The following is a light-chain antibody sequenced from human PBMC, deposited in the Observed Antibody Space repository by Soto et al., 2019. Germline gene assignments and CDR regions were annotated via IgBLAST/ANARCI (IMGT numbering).Light chain of an antibody. J-gene: IGKJ4*01. Sequence: EIVLTQSPGTLSLSPGERATLSCRASQSVSSSYIAWYQQKPGQAPRLLIYGASTRATGIPDRFSGGASGTDFTLITSRMEPEDFAVYYCQQHGSSPLTFGGGTNVDIK. CDR1: QSVSSSY. CDR2: GAS. V-gene: IGKV3-20*01. CDR3: QQHGSSPLT.